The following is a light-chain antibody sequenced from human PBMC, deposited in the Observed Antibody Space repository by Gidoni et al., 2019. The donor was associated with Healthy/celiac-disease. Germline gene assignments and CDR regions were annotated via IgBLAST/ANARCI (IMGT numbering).Light chain of an antibody. CDR3: QQYYSTLSWT. J-gene: IGKJ1*01. Sequence: DIVMTQSPDSLAVSLGERATINWKSSQSVLYSSNNKNYIAWYQQKPGQPPKLLIYWASTREYGVPDRFRGSGSGTDFTLTISSLQAEDVAVYNCQQYYSTLSWTFGQGTKVEIK. V-gene: IGKV4-1*01. CDR1: QSVLYSSNNKNY. CDR2: WAS.